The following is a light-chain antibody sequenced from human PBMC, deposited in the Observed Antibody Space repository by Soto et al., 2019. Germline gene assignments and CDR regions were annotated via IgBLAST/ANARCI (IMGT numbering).Light chain of an antibody. Sequence: DIQMTQSPVSLSASVGGGVTITFRASQSISIDLNWYQQKPGKAPNLLIYAASTLASGVPSRFSGSGSGTDFTLTISSLQLEDFATYYCQQNYSTPLAFGGGTKVAIK. CDR3: QQNYSTPLA. V-gene: IGKV1-39*01. J-gene: IGKJ4*01. CDR1: QSISID. CDR2: AAS.